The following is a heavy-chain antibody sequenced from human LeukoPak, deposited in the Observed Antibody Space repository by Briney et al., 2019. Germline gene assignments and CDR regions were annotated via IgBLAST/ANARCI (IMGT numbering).Heavy chain of an antibody. CDR2: IWYDGSNK. CDR1: GFTFSSYG. Sequence: PGGSLRLSCAASGFTFSSYGMHWVRQAPGKGLEWVAVIWYDGSNKYYADSVKGRFTISRDNSKNTLYLQMNSLRAEDTAVYYCAKGESSGYYYDNPPTIDYWGQGTLVTVSS. V-gene: IGHV3-33*06. CDR3: AKGESSGYYYDNPPTIDY. D-gene: IGHD3-22*01. J-gene: IGHJ4*02.